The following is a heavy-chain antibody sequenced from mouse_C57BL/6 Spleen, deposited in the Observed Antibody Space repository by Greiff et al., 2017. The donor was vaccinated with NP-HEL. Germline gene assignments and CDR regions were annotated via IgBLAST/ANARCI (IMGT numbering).Heavy chain of an antibody. D-gene: IGHD1-1*01. Sequence: VQLKESGAELVRPGASVKLSCTASGFNIKDYYMHWVKQRPEQGLEWIGRIDPEDGDTEYAPKFQGKATMTADTSYNTAYLQLSSLTSEDTAVYYCTTDGSSPSYWCFDVWGTGTTVTVSS. CDR2: IDPEDGDT. CDR3: TTDGSSPSYWCFDV. CDR1: GFNIKDYY. V-gene: IGHV14-1*01. J-gene: IGHJ1*03.